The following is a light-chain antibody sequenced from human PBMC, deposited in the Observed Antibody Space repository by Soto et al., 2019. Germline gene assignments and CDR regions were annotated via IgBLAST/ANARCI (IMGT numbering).Light chain of an antibody. Sequence: QSALTQPPSVSASPGQSVTISCTGTSSDVGSYDCVSWYQQPPGTAPKLMIYEVSNRPSGVPDRCSGSKSGNTASLTISGLQAEDEADYFCASYTTSSAFVVFGGGTKLTVL. CDR2: EVS. J-gene: IGLJ2*01. CDR1: SSDVGSYDC. CDR3: ASYTTSSAFVV. V-gene: IGLV2-18*02.